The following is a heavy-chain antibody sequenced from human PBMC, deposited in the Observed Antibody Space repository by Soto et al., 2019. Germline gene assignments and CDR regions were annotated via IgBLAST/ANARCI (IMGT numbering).Heavy chain of an antibody. CDR3: ARDRSTYGGGGTGEVKENWFDP. Sequence: SETLSLTCTVSGGSISHYYWSWIRQSPGKGLEWIGYAYYSGSTDYNPSLKSRVTMPVDTSKNQVSLKLNSVTTADTAVYYCARDRSTYGGGGTGEVKENWFDPWGPGTLVTVSS. D-gene: IGHD2-8*01. V-gene: IGHV4-59*01. CDR1: GGSISHYY. J-gene: IGHJ5*02. CDR2: AYYSGST.